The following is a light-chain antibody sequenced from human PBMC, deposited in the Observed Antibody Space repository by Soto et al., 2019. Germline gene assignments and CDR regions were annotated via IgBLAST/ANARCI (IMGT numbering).Light chain of an antibody. CDR1: QSISDW. CDR2: DAS. J-gene: IGKJ4*01. Sequence: DIQMTQSPSTLSASVGDRVIITCRASQSISDWLAWYQQKPGKAPKLLIYDASSLESRVPPRFSGSGSATEFTLTINSLQPDDSATYYCQQYNSYSFGGGTKVEIK. V-gene: IGKV1-5*01. CDR3: QQYNSYS.